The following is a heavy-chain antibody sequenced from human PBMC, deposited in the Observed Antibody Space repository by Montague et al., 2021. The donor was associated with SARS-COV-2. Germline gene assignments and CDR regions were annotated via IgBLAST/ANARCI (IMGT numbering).Heavy chain of an antibody. D-gene: IGHD1-7*01. Sequence: SETLSLTCTVSGGSVGSSHYYWAWIRQPPGKGLEWIGTIYYSGSTYYIPSPRSRVTIDVDASTNQFSLKLYSVTAADTAVYFCARGLYNWNYEHWFDTWGQGTLVTVSS. CDR3: ARGLYNWNYEHWFDT. CDR2: IYYSGST. CDR1: GGSVGSSHYY. V-gene: IGHV4-39*01. J-gene: IGHJ5*02.